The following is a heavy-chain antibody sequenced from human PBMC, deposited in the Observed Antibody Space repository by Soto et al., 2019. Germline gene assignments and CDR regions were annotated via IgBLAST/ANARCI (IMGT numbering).Heavy chain of an antibody. J-gene: IGHJ6*02. CDR2: INSGGIST. D-gene: IGHD6-25*01. CDR1: GFTFSSYW. V-gene: IGHV3-74*01. Sequence: GGSLRLSCAASGFTFSSYWMHWVRQAPGKGLVWVSRINSGGISTSYADSVKGRFTISRDNAKNTLYLQMNSLRAEDTAVYYCARVPQYSSGGMDVWGQGTTLTVS. CDR3: ARVPQYSSGGMDV.